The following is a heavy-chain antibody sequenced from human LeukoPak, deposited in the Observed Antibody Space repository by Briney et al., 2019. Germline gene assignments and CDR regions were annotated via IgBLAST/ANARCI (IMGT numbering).Heavy chain of an antibody. V-gene: IGHV3-21*06. CDR2: ISSSSSYM. J-gene: IGHJ4*02. D-gene: IGHD3-3*01. CDR1: GFTFSSYS. CDR3: ARDSEPDFWSGYYCLDY. Sequence: PGGSLRLSCAASGFTFSSYSMTWVRQAPGKGLEWVSSISSSSSYMYYADSVKGRFTISRDNAKNSLYLQMNSLRAEDTAVYYCARDSEPDFWSGYYCLDYWGQGTLVTVSS.